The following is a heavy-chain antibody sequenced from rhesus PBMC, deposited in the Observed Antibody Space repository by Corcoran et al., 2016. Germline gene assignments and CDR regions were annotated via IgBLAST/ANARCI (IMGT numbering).Heavy chain of an antibody. Sequence: QVQLQESGPGLVKPSETLSLTCAVSGGSISSGYYYWSWIRQPPGQGLEWIGYITYSGSTSYNPSRKSRVTISRETSKNPFSLKLSSVTAADTAVYYCARVLPYSGSWDYFDYWGQGVLVTVSS. CDR1: GGSISSGYYY. CDR3: ARVLPYSGSWDYFDY. V-gene: IGHV4-122*02. J-gene: IGHJ4*01. D-gene: IGHD6-25*01. CDR2: ITYSGST.